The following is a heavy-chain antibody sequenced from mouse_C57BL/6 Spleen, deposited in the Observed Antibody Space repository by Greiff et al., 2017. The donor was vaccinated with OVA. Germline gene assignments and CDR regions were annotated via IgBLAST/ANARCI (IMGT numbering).Heavy chain of an antibody. D-gene: IGHD1-1*01. V-gene: IGHV2-2*01. CDR3: ARKDFITTGNRGYFDV. J-gene: IGHJ1*03. Sequence: QVQLKESGPGLVQPSQSLSITCTVSGFSLTSYGVHWVRQSPGKGLEWLGVIWSGGSTDYNAAFISRLSISKDNSKSQVFFKMNSLQADDTAIYYCARKDFITTGNRGYFDVWGTGTTVTVSS. CDR1: GFSLTSYG. CDR2: IWSGGST.